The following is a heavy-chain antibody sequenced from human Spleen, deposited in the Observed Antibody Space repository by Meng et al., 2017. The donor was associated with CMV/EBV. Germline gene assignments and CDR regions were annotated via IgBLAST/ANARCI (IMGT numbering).Heavy chain of an antibody. D-gene: IGHD2-15*01. J-gene: IGHJ3*02. CDR2: IWYDGSNK. CDR3: AKPGLAVAPSAVDI. CDR1: GFTFSSHG. V-gene: IGHV3-33*06. Sequence: GGSLRLSCAASGFTFSSHGMHWVRQAPGKGLEWVAVIWYDGSNKYYADSVKGRFTISRDNSKNTLYLQMNSLRAEDTAVYYCAKPGLAVAPSAVDIWGRGTLVTVSS.